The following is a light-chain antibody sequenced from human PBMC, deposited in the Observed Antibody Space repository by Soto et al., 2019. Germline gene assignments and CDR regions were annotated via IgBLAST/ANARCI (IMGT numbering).Light chain of an antibody. CDR3: QQYYSYPPS. J-gene: IGKJ1*01. Sequence: AIRMTQSPSSFSASTGDRVTITCRASQGISSYLAWYQQKPGKAPKLLIYAASTLQSGYPSRFSGSGSGTDFTLTISCLQSEDFVTYYCQQYYSYPPSFGQGTKVEIK. CDR2: AAS. CDR1: QGISSY. V-gene: IGKV1-8*01.